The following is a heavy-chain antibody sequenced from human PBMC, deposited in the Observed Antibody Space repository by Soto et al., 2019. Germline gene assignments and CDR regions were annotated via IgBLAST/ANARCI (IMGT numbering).Heavy chain of an antibody. D-gene: IGHD4-17*01. CDR1: GGSISSGIYY. Sequence: QLQLQESGPGLVKPSETLSLTCTVSGGSISSGIYYWGWIRQPPGKGLEYIASMYYSGITYYNPSLKSRATISVDTSKHQISLKLRSVTVADTAVYYCARQDGQTTVTTVRVLFDPWGQGTLVTVSS. V-gene: IGHV4-39*01. CDR2: MYYSGIT. J-gene: IGHJ5*02. CDR3: ARQDGQTTVTTVRVLFDP.